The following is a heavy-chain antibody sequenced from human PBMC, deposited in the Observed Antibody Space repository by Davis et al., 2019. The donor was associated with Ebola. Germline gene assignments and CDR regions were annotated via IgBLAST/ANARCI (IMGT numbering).Heavy chain of an antibody. Sequence: SETLSLTCTVSGGSISSYYWSWIRQPPGKGLEWIGYIYYSGSTNYNPSLKSRVTISVDTSKNQFSLQLNSVTPEDTAVYYCARVVTGRFDPWGQGTLVTVSS. CDR1: GGSISSYY. CDR2: IYYSGST. D-gene: IGHD1-20*01. J-gene: IGHJ5*02. CDR3: ARVVTGRFDP. V-gene: IGHV4-59*12.